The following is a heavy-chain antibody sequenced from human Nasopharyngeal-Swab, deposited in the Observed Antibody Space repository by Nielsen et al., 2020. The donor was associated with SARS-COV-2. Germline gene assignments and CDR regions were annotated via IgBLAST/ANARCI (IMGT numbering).Heavy chain of an antibody. Sequence: SVQVSCKSSGGTFSNSGFSWVRQAPGQGLEWMGGIIPVFGTPLYAQKFQGRVTISADESTTTTYMELSSLRSQDTAVYYCAKVRTNYGMGLNGALDPWGQGTLVTVSS. CDR3: AKVRTNYGMGLNGALDP. CDR2: IIPVFGTP. J-gene: IGHJ5*02. D-gene: IGHD4-17*01. V-gene: IGHV1-69*13. CDR1: GGTFSNSG.